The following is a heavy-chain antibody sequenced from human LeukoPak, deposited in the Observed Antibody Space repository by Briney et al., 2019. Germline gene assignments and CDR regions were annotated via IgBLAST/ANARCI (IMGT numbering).Heavy chain of an antibody. CDR1: GFTVITND. D-gene: IGHD1-14*01. V-gene: IGHV3-53*01. CDR2: LYSDGNT. Sequence: GGSLRLSCAASGFTVITNDMTWVRQAPGKGLEWVSVLYSDGNTKYADSVQGRFTISRDNSKNTLYLEMNSPSPDDTAVFYCARGVEPLAANTLAYWGQGTLVTVSS. CDR3: ARGVEPLAANTLAY. J-gene: IGHJ4*02.